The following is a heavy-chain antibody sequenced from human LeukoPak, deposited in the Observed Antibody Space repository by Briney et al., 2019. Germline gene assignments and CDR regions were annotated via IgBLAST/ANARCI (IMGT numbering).Heavy chain of an antibody. Sequence: GGSLRLSCAASGFTVSSNYMHWVRQAPGKGLEWVSVIYSGGRTYYAESVKGRFTISRGSSTNTLFLQMNSLRAEDTAIYYCARDLVVAGLVPWGQGTLVLVSS. D-gene: IGHD3-22*01. CDR2: IYSGGRT. CDR1: GFTVSSNY. CDR3: ARDLVVAGLVP. V-gene: IGHV3-66*01. J-gene: IGHJ5*02.